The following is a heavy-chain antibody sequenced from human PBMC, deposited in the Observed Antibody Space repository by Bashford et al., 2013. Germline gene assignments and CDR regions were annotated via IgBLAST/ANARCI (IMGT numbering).Heavy chain of an antibody. V-gene: IGHV4-59*08. D-gene: IGHD3-22*01. CDR3: ARTHHYDSISYYFDN. CDR1: GSITGYH. J-gene: IGHJ4*02. CDR2: LLHGST. Sequence: SETLSLTCTVSGSITGYHWSWIRQSPREGTGVDWIYLLHGSTSLNPSLKSRVTISVDTSQSQFSLNLRSVTAADTAVYYCARTHHYDSISYYFDNWGPGNPGHRLL.